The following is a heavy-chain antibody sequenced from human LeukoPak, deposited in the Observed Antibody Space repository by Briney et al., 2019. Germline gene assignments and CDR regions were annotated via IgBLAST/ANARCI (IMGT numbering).Heavy chain of an antibody. D-gene: IGHD4-17*01. CDR3: ARGMHDYGDYALPN. CDR2: IYYSGST. Sequence: SETLSLTCAVYGGSFSGYYWSWIRQPPGKGLEWIGYIYYSGSTNYNPSLKSRVTISVDTSKNQFSLKLSSVTAADTAVYYCARGMHDYGDYALPNWGQGTLVTVCS. V-gene: IGHV4-59*01. CDR1: GGSFSGYY. J-gene: IGHJ4*02.